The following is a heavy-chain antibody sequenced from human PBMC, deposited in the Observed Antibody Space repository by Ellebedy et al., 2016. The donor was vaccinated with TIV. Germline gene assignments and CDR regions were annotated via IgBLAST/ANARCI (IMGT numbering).Heavy chain of an antibody. D-gene: IGHD3-16*01. J-gene: IGHJ2*01. CDR2: INHSGST. CDR1: GGSSNDYY. CDR3: TKALGDTRYFDI. Sequence: MPSETLSLTCAVYGGSSNDYYWTWIRQTTGQELEWIGEINHSGSTNYNPSLKSRVNISVYTSKTWFSLKLRSVTAADTAVYYGTKALGDTRYFDIWGRGTLVTVSS. V-gene: IGHV4-34*01.